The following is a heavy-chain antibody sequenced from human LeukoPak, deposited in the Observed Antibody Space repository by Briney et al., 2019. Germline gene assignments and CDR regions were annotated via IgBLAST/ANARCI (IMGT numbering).Heavy chain of an antibody. Sequence: SETLSLTCAVYGGSFSGYYWSWIRQPPGKGLEWIGGINHSGSTNYNPSLKSRVTISVDTSKNQFSLKLSSVTAADTAVYYCARGLRGYYYGMDVWGQGTTVTVSS. CDR3: ARGLRGYYYGMDV. CDR2: INHSGST. V-gene: IGHV4-34*01. J-gene: IGHJ6*02. CDR1: GGSFSGYY.